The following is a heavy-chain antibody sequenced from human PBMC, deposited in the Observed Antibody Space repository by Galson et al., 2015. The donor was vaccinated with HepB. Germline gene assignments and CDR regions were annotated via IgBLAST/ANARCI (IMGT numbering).Heavy chain of an antibody. CDR1: GDSVSSNTAA. CDR3: ARETYYYGSGSYYNAGFSY. CDR2: TYYRSKWNI. D-gene: IGHD3-10*01. J-gene: IGHJ4*02. Sequence: CAISGDSVSSNTAAWNWIRQSPSRGLEWLGRTYYRSKWNIDYAVSVQSRITINPDTSKNQFSLQLSSMTPEDTAVYYCARETYYYGSGSYYNAGFSYWGQGTLVTVSS. V-gene: IGHV6-1*01.